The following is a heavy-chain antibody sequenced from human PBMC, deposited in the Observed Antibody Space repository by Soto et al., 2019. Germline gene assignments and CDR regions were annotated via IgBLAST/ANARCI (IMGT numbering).Heavy chain of an antibody. CDR2: IIPILGIA. CDR1: GGTFSSYT. V-gene: IGHV1-69*02. CDR3: ARMTGLNRYYIGV. Sequence: QVQLVQSGAEVQKPGSSVQVSCKASGGTFSSYTISWVRQAPGQGLEWMGRIIPILGIANYAQKFQGRVTITEDKSTSTADMELSSLRSEDTAVYYCARMTGLNRYYIGVWGKGTTVTVSS. J-gene: IGHJ6*03.